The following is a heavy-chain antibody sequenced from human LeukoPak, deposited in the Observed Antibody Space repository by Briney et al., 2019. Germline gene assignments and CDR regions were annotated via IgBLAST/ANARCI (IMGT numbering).Heavy chain of an antibody. CDR2: INHSGSTT. V-gene: IGHV4-34*01. CDR1: GESFSGYY. Sequence: PSETLSLTCAAYGESFSGYYWNWIRQPPGKGLEWIGEINHSGSTTNHNPSLKSRVTMSVDTSKNQFSLKMTSVTAADTAVYYCARGSTTGEARDKQEFEYWGQGTLVTVSS. CDR3: ARGSTTGEARDKQEFEY. D-gene: IGHD1-1*01. J-gene: IGHJ4*02.